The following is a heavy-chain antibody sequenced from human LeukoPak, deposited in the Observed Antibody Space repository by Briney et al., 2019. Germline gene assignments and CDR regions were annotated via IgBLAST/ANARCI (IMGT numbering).Heavy chain of an antibody. CDR2: MKPNTGNT. D-gene: IGHD5-12*01. J-gene: IGHJ5*02. V-gene: IGHV1-8*01. CDR1: GYSFTDYD. CDR3: AGGWEPYDYWFDP. Sequence: GASVKISCKASGYSFTDYDINWVRQATGQGLEWMGWMKPNTGNTDYAQKFQGRVTMTRDTSISTAYMELSGLRSDDTAIYYCAGGWEPYDYWFDPWGQGTLVTVSS.